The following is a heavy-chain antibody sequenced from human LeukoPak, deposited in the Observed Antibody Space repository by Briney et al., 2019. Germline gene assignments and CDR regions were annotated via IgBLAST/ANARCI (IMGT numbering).Heavy chain of an antibody. Sequence: PGGSLRLSRAASRFTFSSSDMHWVGQAPGKGGEWVAVISYDATNKYYADSVKGRFTLSRDNSKNTLYLQTNTLRDEDTAVYYCAKASSNYFYYFEYWGQGTLVTVSS. CDR2: ISYDATNK. CDR1: RFTFSSSD. D-gene: IGHD2/OR15-2a*01. J-gene: IGHJ4*02. CDR3: AKASSNYFYYFEY. V-gene: IGHV3-30*18.